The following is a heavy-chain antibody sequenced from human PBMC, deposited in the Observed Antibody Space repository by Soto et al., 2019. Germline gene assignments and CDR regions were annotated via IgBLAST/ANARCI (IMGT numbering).Heavy chain of an antibody. V-gene: IGHV4-39*01. CDR2: MYYSGRT. CDR3: ARPYSSGPTT. CDR1: GVSISSSSYY. D-gene: IGHD3-22*01. Sequence: SETLSLTCTVSGVSISSSSYYWGWIRQPPGKGLEWIGSMYYSGRTFYNPSLKSRVTISEDTSKNQFSLKVSSVTAADTAVYYCARPYSSGPTTLGQGVLVTVSS. J-gene: IGHJ5*02.